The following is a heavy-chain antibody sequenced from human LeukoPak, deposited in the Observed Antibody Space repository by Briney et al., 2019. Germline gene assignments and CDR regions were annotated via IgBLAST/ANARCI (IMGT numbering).Heavy chain of an antibody. CDR1: GFTFSSYG. J-gene: IGHJ4*02. CDR2: ISYDGSNK. CDR3: AKDPSGTAMVPGYYDW. V-gene: IGHV3-30*18. D-gene: IGHD5-18*01. Sequence: GGSLRLSCAASGFTFSSYGMHWVRQAPGRGLEWVAVISYDGSNKYYADSVKGRFTTSRDNAKNSLYLQVNSLRAEDTALYYCAKDPSGTAMVPGYYDWWGQGTLVTVSS.